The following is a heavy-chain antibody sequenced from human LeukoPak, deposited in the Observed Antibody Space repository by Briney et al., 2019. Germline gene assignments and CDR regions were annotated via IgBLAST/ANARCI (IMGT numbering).Heavy chain of an antibody. Sequence: SETLSLTCTVSGASISGYYWSWIRQPAGKELEWIGRIYASGTTRFNPSLKSRVNMSVDTAKNQFSLKLSSVTAADTAVYFCARGMAAAYDYNWFDPWGQGILVTVSS. J-gene: IGHJ5*02. CDR1: GASISGYY. CDR3: ARGMAAAYDYNWFDP. CDR2: IYASGTT. V-gene: IGHV4-4*07. D-gene: IGHD5-12*01.